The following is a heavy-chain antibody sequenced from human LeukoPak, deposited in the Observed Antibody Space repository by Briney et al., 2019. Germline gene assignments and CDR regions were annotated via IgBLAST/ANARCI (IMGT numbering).Heavy chain of an antibody. CDR2: FDNSGST. V-gene: IGHV4-59*01. CDR3: ARGKYSSGWYLDY. CDR1: GGSISRYY. J-gene: IGHJ4*02. Sequence: SEALSLTCIVSGGSISRYYWSWIRQPPGKGLEWIGYFDNSGSTNYNPSLKNRVTISEDTSKNQFALKLRSVTAADTAIYYCARGKYSSGWYLDYWGQGILVTVSS. D-gene: IGHD6-19*01.